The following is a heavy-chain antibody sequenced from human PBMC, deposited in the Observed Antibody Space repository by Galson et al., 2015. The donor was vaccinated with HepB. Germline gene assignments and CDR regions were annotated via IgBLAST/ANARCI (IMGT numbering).Heavy chain of an antibody. Sequence: SLRLSCAASGFTFTSYTMNWVRQAPGKGLEWVSGITGSGGTTFLADSVKGRLTISRDNSKNTLYLQMDRLGDEDSATYYCAKESGDSSGYFWGGYEHYGMDVWGQGTTVTVSS. D-gene: IGHD3-22*01. CDR2: ITGSGGTT. V-gene: IGHV3-23*01. CDR3: AKESGDSSGYFWGGYEHYGMDV. J-gene: IGHJ6*02. CDR1: GFTFTSYT.